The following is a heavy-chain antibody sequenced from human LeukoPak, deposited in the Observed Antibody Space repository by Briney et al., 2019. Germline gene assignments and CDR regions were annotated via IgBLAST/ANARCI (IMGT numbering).Heavy chain of an antibody. J-gene: IGHJ5*02. CDR3: ARTRDNWFDP. CDR1: GYSFSDYW. CDR2: IYPGDSTT. V-gene: IGHV5-51*01. Sequence: GEALQISCKGSGYSFSDYWIGWVRPMPGKGVEWRGIIYPGDSTTIYSPSLQGQVTITADKSISTAYLQWSSLKASDTAMYYCARTRDNWFDPWGLGTLVTVSS.